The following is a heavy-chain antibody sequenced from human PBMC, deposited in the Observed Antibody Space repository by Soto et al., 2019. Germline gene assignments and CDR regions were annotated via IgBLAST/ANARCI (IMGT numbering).Heavy chain of an antibody. CDR2: INSDGSST. D-gene: IGHD3-10*01. Sequence: PGGSLRLSCAASGFTFSSYWMHWVRQAPGKGLVWVSRINSDGSSTSYADSVKGRFTISRDNAKNTLYLQMNSLRAEDTAVYYCARSFGLWFGDYYGMDVWGQGTTVTVSS. J-gene: IGHJ6*02. CDR3: ARSFGLWFGDYYGMDV. V-gene: IGHV3-74*01. CDR1: GFTFSSYW.